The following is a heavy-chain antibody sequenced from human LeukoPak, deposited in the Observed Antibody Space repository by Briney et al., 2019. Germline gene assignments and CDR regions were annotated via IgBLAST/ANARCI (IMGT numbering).Heavy chain of an antibody. CDR2: ISGSGGST. D-gene: IGHD2-21*01. J-gene: IGHJ4*02. Sequence: PGGSLRLSCAASGFTFSSYAMSWVRQAPGKGLEWVSAISGSGGSTYYADSVKGRFTISRDNSKNTMYLQMNSLRAEDTAVYYCAKGHLLWGLYYFDYWGQGTLVTVSS. CDR3: AKGHLLWGLYYFDY. CDR1: GFTFSSYA. V-gene: IGHV3-23*01.